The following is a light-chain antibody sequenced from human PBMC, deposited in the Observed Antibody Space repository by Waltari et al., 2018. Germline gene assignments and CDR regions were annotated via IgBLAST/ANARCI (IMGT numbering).Light chain of an antibody. Sequence: SSELTQDPGVSVALGQTIRFTCQGDSLRTSYASWYQLKPGQAPVLVIYGKDKRPSGIPDRISGYSSGTTSSLTITGAQAEDEADYYCSSRNGRANQVVFAGGTK. J-gene: IGLJ3*02. CDR2: GKD. CDR1: SLRTSY. V-gene: IGLV3-19*01. CDR3: SSRNGRANQVV.